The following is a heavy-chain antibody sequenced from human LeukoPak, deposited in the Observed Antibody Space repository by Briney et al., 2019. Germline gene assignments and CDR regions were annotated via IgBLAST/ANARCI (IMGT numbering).Heavy chain of an antibody. CDR1: GFTVSSNY. V-gene: IGHV3-53*01. CDR2: IYSGGGT. CDR3: AKERGGYRVTMLSDI. Sequence: GGSLRLSCAASGFTVSSNYMSWVRQAPGKGLEWVSVIYSGGGTSYADSVKGRFTISRDNSKNTLYLQMNSLRAEDTAVYYCAKERGGYRVTMLSDIWGQGTMVTVSS. D-gene: IGHD3-22*01. J-gene: IGHJ3*02.